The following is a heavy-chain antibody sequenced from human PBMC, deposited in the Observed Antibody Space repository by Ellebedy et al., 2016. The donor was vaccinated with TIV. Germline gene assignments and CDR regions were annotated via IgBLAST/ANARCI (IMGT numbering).Heavy chain of an antibody. V-gene: IGHV1-2*04. Sequence: ASVKVSCXASGYTFTGYYMHWVRQAPGQGLEWMGWINPNSGGTNYAQKFQGWVTMTRDTSISTAYMELSRLRSDDTAVYYCARGSITMVRGAPHYYYGMDVWGQGTTVTVSS. J-gene: IGHJ6*02. D-gene: IGHD3-10*01. CDR3: ARGSITMVRGAPHYYYGMDV. CDR2: INPNSGGT. CDR1: GYTFTGYY.